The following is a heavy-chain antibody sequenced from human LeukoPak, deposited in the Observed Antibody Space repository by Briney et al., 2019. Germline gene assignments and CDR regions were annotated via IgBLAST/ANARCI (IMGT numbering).Heavy chain of an antibody. Sequence: ASVKVSCKASGGTFRSYAISWVRQAPGHGLEWMGGIIPIFGTANYAQKFQGRVTITADESTSTAYMELSSLRSEDTAVYYCARVIAAAAFGIDVWGKRTTVTVSS. CDR2: IIPIFGTA. CDR3: ARVIAAAAFGIDV. J-gene: IGHJ6*04. V-gene: IGHV1-69*13. D-gene: IGHD6-6*01. CDR1: GGTFRSYA.